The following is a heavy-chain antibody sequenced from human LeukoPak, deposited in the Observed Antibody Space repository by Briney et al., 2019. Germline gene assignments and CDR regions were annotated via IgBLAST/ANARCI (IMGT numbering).Heavy chain of an antibody. Sequence: GGSLRLSCAASGFTFSRYGKHWVRQAPGKALEGGGLISNGRNEKYYADSVEGRFTISRDNSNNTLYLQKNSLKPEDAGEYFCVRHLSGAGTEDFDYWGQGILVTVSS. D-gene: IGHD6-13*01. V-gene: IGHV3-30*03. CDR1: GFTFSRYG. CDR3: VRHLSGAGTEDFDY. CDR2: ISNGRNEK. J-gene: IGHJ4*02.